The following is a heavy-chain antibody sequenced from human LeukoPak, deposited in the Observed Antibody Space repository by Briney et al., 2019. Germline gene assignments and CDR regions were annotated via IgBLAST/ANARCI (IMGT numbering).Heavy chain of an antibody. CDR1: GFTFSSYS. D-gene: IGHD3-3*01. V-gene: IGHV3-21*01. CDR3: ARSARITIFGVVTPRQYYYMDV. CDR2: ISSSSSYI. J-gene: IGHJ6*03. Sequence: GGSLRLSCAASGFTFSSYSMNWVRQAPGKGLEWVSSISSSSSYIYYADSVKGRFTISRDNAKNSLYMQMNSLRAEDTAVYYCARSARITIFGVVTPRQYYYMDVWGKGTTVTVSS.